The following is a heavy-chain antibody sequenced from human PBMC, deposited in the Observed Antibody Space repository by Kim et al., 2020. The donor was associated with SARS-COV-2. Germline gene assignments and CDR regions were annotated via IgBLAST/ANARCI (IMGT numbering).Heavy chain of an antibody. Sequence: SVKVSCKASGGTFSSYAISWVRQAPGQGLEWMGGIIPIFGTANYAQKFQGRVTITADESTSTAYMELSSLRSEDTAVYYCAGGYYYGSGSQWYYYGMDVWGQGTTVTVSS. CDR3: AGGYYYGSGSQWYYYGMDV. CDR2: IIPIFGTA. CDR1: GGTFSSYA. V-gene: IGHV1-69*13. D-gene: IGHD3-10*01. J-gene: IGHJ6*02.